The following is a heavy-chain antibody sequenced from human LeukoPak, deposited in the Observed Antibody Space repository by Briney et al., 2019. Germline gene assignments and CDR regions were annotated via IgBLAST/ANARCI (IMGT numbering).Heavy chain of an antibody. CDR3: ARLWFGELKAPYYYYYGMDV. CDR1: GYTFNSYG. CDR2: ISAYNGNT. V-gene: IGHV1-18*01. Sequence: ASVKVSCKASGYTFNSYGISWVRQAPGQGLEWMGWISAYNGNTNYAQKLQGRVTMTTDTSTSTAYMELRSLRSDDTAVYYCARLWFGELKAPYYYYYGMDVWGQGTTVTVSS. J-gene: IGHJ6*02. D-gene: IGHD3-10*01.